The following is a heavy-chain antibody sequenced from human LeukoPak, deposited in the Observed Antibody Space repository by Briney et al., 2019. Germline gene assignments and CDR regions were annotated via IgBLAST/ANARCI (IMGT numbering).Heavy chain of an antibody. J-gene: IGHJ4*02. D-gene: IGHD6-13*01. Sequence: VKVSCKASGYTFTSYGISWVRQAPGQGLEWMGWISAYNGNTNYAQKLQGRVTMTTDTSTSTAYMELRSLRSEDTAVYYCASEFLAAAGPNYFDYWGQGTLVTVSS. CDR1: GYTFTSYG. CDR3: ASEFLAAAGPNYFDY. V-gene: IGHV1-18*01. CDR2: ISAYNGNT.